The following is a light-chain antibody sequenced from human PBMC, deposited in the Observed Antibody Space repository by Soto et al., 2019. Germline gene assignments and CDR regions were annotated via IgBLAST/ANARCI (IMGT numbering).Light chain of an antibody. CDR1: QSVGNNY. CDR2: DAS. CDR3: KQYGSSPLT. V-gene: IGKV3-20*01. Sequence: EIVLTQSPGTLSLSPGERATLSCRASQSVGNNYLAWYQQKPVQPPRSLMYDASTRATGIPDRFSGSGSGTDFTLTITRLEPEDFAVYYCKQYGSSPLTFGGGTKVEIK. J-gene: IGKJ4*01.